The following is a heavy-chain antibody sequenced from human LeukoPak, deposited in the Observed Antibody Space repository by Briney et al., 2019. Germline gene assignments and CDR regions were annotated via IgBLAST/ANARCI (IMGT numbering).Heavy chain of an antibody. CDR2: IGAYNGNT. CDR1: GYTFTSYG. V-gene: IGHV1-18*01. CDR3: ARRGVLYSGYDYRADY. Sequence: ASVKVSCKASGYTFTSYGISWVRQAPGQGLEWMGWIGAYNGNTNYAQKLQGRVTMTTDTSTSTAYMELRSLRSDGTAVYYCARRGVLYSGYDYRADYWGQGTLVTVSS. D-gene: IGHD5-12*01. J-gene: IGHJ4*02.